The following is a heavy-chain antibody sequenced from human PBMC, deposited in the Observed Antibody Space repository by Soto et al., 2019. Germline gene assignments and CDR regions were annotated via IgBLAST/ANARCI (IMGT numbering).Heavy chain of an antibody. CDR1: GFTFSAYT. CDR3: ARTGANVGLDV. V-gene: IGHV3-48*02. J-gene: IGHJ6*02. D-gene: IGHD7-27*01. Sequence: PGESLKISCAGSGFTFSAYTMNWVRQAPGKGLEWVSYINSGSNPIYYADSVKGRFTISRDDAKNSLYLQMNSLRDEDTAVYYCARTGANVGLDVWGQGTTVTVSS. CDR2: INSGSNPI.